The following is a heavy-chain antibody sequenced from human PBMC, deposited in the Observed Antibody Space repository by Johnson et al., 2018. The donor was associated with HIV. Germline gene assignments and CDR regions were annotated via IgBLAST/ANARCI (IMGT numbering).Heavy chain of an antibody. CDR2: LSWNSGTV. V-gene: IGHV3-9*01. CDR3: AREQELIGERAFDI. CDR1: GFTFDDYA. D-gene: IGHD6-13*01. J-gene: IGHJ3*02. Sequence: VQLVESGGGFIQAGRSLRLSCAASGFTFDDYAMHWVRQAPGKGLEWVSGLSWNSGTVAYADSVKGRFTISRDNAKNTLYLQMNSLRVEDTAVYYCAREQELIGERAFDIWGQGTMVTVSS.